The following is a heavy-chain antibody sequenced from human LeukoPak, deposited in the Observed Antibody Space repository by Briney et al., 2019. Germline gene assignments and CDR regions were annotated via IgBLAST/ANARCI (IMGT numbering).Heavy chain of an antibody. V-gene: IGHV4-39*07. CDR3: ARANIVVVTAIPGFDP. CDR2: IYYSGST. CDR1: GGSISSSSYY. D-gene: IGHD2-21*02. Sequence: SETLSLTCTVSGGSISSSSYYWGWIRQPPGKGLEWIGSIYYSGSTYYNPSLKSRVTISVDTSKNQFSLKLSSVTAADTAVYYCARANIVVVTAIPGFDPWGQGTLVTVSS. J-gene: IGHJ5*02.